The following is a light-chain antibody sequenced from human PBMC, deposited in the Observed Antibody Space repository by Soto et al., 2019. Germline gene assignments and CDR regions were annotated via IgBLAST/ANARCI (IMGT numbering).Light chain of an antibody. Sequence: DIVLTQSPDSVAVSLGERATINCKSSQSVLFSINQKNYLAWYHQKPGQPPKLLIYWASIRESGVPTRFSGSGSGTNFTLTISSLQAEDAAVYYCQQYYSTLNTFGQGTKLEIK. CDR3: QQYYSTLNT. V-gene: IGKV4-1*01. J-gene: IGKJ2*01. CDR1: QSVLFSINQKNY. CDR2: WAS.